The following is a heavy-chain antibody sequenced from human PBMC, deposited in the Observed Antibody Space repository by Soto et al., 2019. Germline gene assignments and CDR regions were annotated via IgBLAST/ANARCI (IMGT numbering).Heavy chain of an antibody. V-gene: IGHV3-23*01. CDR1: GFTFSSYA. CDR2: ISGSGGST. J-gene: IGHJ4*02. Sequence: GGSLRLSCAASGFTFSSYAMSWVRQAPGKGLEWVSAISGSGGSTYYADSVKGRFTISRDNSKNTLYLQMNSLRAEDTAVYYCAKSRDGYNPGSYYFDYWGQGTLVTVSS. CDR3: AKSRDGYNPGSYYFDY. D-gene: IGHD5-12*01.